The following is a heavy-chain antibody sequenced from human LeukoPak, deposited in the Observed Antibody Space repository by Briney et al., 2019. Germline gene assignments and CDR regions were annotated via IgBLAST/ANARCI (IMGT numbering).Heavy chain of an antibody. J-gene: IGHJ5*02. CDR3: ARTSSGWYGGSFDP. CDR2: MNPNSGNT. Sequence: ASVKVSCKASVYTFTSYDINWVRQATGQGLEWMGWMNPNSGNTAYAQKFQGRVTMTRNTSIITAYMELSSLRSEDTAVYYCARTSSGWYGGSFDPWGQGTLVTVSS. D-gene: IGHD6-19*01. V-gene: IGHV1-8*01. CDR1: VYTFTSYD.